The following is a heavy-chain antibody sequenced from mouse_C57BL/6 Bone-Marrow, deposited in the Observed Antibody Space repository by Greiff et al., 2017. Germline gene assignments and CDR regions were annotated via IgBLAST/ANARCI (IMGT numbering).Heavy chain of an antibody. CDR3: ARGRCNYYAMDY. CDR1: GYTFTDYY. V-gene: IGHV1-76*01. D-gene: IGHD2-1*01. Sequence: VQLQQSGAELVRPGASVKLSCKASGYTFTDYYINWVKQRPGQGLEWIARIYPGSGNNYYNEKFKGKATLTAEKSSSTADMQLSSLTSEDSAVYFCARGRCNYYAMDYWGQGTSVTVSS. CDR2: IYPGSGNN. J-gene: IGHJ4*01.